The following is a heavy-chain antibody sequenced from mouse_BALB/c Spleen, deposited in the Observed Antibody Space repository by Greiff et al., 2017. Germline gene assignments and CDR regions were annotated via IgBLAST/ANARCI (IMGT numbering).Heavy chain of an antibody. V-gene: IGHV14-4*02. CDR3: NVYYGYEGFAY. J-gene: IGHJ3*01. D-gene: IGHD2-2*01. CDR1: GFNIKDYY. Sequence: VQLQQSGAELVRSGASVKLSCTASGFNIKDYYMHWVKQRPEQGLEWIGWIDPENGDTEYAPKFQGKATMTADTSSNTAYLQLSSLTSEDTAVYYCNVYYGYEGFAYWGQGTLVTVSA. CDR2: IDPENGDT.